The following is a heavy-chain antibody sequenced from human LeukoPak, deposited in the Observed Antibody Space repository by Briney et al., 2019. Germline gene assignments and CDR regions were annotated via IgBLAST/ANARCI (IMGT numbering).Heavy chain of an antibody. Sequence: PGGSLRLSCAASGFTVSSNYMSWVRQAPGKGLEWVSVIYSGGSTYYADSVKGRFTISRDNSKNTLYLQMNSLRAEDTAVYYCARAVAGKWFDPWGQGTLVTVSS. CDR3: ARAVAGKWFDP. J-gene: IGHJ5*02. D-gene: IGHD6-19*01. V-gene: IGHV3-66*01. CDR2: IYSGGST. CDR1: GFTVSSNY.